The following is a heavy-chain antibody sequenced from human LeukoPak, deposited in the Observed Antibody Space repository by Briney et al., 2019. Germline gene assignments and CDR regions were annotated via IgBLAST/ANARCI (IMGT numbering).Heavy chain of an antibody. V-gene: IGHV3-23*01. Sequence: GESLRLSCAASGFTFSSYAMSWVRQAPGKGLEWVSAISGSGGSTYYADSVKGRFTISRDNSKNTLYLQMNSLRAEDTAVYYCAKSFAQAKPDNDAFDIWGQGTMVTVSS. CDR3: AKSFAQAKPDNDAFDI. CDR2: ISGSGGST. J-gene: IGHJ3*02. CDR1: GFTFSSYA.